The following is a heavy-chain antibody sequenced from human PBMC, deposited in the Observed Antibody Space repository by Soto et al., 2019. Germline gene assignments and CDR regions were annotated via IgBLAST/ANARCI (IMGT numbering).Heavy chain of an antibody. J-gene: IGHJ6*02. CDR1: GYTFGSHY. V-gene: IGHV1-46*01. Sequence: QVQLVHSGAEVRKPGASVKVACKASGYTFGSHYVHWVRQAPGQALEWMGIINPSPGSTSYAEKFQGTVTMTRDTSTITVDMEMSSLRSEDTATYYRARSECPIACCFARYCYPMDVCGQVTTVAVSS. CDR3: ARSECPIACCFARYCYPMDV. D-gene: IGHD2-15*01. CDR2: INPSPGST.